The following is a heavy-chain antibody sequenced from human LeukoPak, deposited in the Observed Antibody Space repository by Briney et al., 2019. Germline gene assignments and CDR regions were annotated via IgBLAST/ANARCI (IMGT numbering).Heavy chain of an antibody. CDR2: ISAYNGYT. CDR1: GYTFTSYP. V-gene: IGHV1-18*01. J-gene: IGHJ3*02. Sequence: ASVKVSCKASGYTFTSYPIGWVRQAPGQGLEWMGWISAYNGYTNYAQSLQGRVTMTTDTSTSTAYMELRSLRSDDTAVYYCARTTIFGVVTGPDAFDIWGQGTMVTVSS. CDR3: ARTTIFGVVTGPDAFDI. D-gene: IGHD3-3*01.